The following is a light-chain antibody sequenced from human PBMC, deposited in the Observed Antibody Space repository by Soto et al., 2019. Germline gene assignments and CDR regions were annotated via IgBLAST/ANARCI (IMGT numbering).Light chain of an antibody. CDR3: QQLNSYVFA. CDR1: QDVSRY. CDR2: AAS. V-gene: IGKV1-9*01. J-gene: IGKJ3*01. Sequence: DIQLTQSPSFLSASVGDRVTITCLARQDVSRYLAWYQQKPGKAPNLLIYAASTLLSGVPSRFSGSGSETEFTLTISSLQPEDVATYYCQQLNSYVFAFGPGTKVDIK.